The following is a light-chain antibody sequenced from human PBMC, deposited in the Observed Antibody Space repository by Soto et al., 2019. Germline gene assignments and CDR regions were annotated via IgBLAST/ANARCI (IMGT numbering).Light chain of an antibody. CDR3: QQYSHWPYT. V-gene: IGKV3-15*01. J-gene: IGKJ2*01. Sequence: EIVMTQSPATLSVSPGERASLSCRASQSVGSNLAWYQQTAGQAPRLLIYGASTSATGIPARFGGRGSGTGFTSAISSLLSEDLAVSAGQQYSHWPYTVGQGTKLEI. CDR2: GAS. CDR1: QSVGSN.